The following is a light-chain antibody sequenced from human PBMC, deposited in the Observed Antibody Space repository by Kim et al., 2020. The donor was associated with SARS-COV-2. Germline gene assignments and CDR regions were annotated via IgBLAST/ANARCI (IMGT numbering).Light chain of an antibody. CDR1: QSVGSY. Sequence: LSPGELATLSCRASQSVGSYLAWYQQKPGQAPRFLIYDASNRATGIPPRFSGSGSGTDFTLTISSLEPEDFAVYYCQQRSNWLTFGGGTKVDIK. J-gene: IGKJ4*01. CDR3: QQRSNWLT. V-gene: IGKV3-11*01. CDR2: DAS.